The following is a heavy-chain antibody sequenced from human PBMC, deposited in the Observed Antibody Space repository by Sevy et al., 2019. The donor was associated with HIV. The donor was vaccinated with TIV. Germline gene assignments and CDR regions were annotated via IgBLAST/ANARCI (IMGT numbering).Heavy chain of an antibody. V-gene: IGHV4-38-2*02. Sequence: SETLSLTCTVSGYSINRNTYWGWIRQPPGKGLEWLGSVHHGGSMYYNPSLKSRVTISTDTSKNQFSLKLNSVTAADAAVYFCARAASNYYDSGSHYKTNVAGSAWFDPWGQGTLVTVSS. CDR3: ARAASNYYDSGSHYKTNVAGSAWFDP. D-gene: IGHD3-10*01. CDR1: GYSINRNTY. J-gene: IGHJ5*02. CDR2: VHHGGSM.